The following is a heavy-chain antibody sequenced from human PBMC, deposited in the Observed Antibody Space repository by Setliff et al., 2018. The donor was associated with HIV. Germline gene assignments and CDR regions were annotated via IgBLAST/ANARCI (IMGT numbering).Heavy chain of an antibody. V-gene: IGHV3-48*04. CDR1: GFTFSSYS. Sequence: GGSLRLSCAASGFTFSSYSLSWVRQAPGKGLEWISYISSSGSTTYYADSVKGRFTISRDNAKNTLYLQMNSLRAEDTAVYYCAKDLYYYMDVWGKGTTVTVSS. J-gene: IGHJ6*03. CDR3: AKDLYYYMDV. CDR2: ISSSGSTT.